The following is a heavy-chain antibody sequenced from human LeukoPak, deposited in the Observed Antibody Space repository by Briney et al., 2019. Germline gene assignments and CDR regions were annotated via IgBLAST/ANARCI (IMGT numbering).Heavy chain of an antibody. Sequence: SETLSLTCTVSGVSISSSDYYWGWFRQPPGKGLEWIGSVYYSGSTSYNPSLKSRVTISLDTSKNQFSLKLTSVTAADTAVYYCARKGYSISWYSPWGQGTLVTVSS. CDR3: ARKGYSISWYSP. J-gene: IGHJ5*02. V-gene: IGHV4-39*07. CDR2: VYYSGST. CDR1: GVSISSSDYY. D-gene: IGHD6-13*01.